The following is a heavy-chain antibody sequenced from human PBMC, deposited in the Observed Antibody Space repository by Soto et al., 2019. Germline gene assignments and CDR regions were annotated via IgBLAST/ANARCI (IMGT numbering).Heavy chain of an antibody. Sequence: ASVKVSCKVSGYTLTELSMHWVRQAPGKGLEWMGGFDPEDGETIYAQKFQGRVTMTEDTSTDTAYMELSSLRSEDTAVYYCATDLEQRKTTPDSSLWAGQFDYWGQGTLVTVSS. CDR1: GYTLTELS. CDR2: FDPEDGET. V-gene: IGHV1-24*01. J-gene: IGHJ4*02. D-gene: IGHD6-6*01. CDR3: ATDLEQRKTTPDSSLWAGQFDY.